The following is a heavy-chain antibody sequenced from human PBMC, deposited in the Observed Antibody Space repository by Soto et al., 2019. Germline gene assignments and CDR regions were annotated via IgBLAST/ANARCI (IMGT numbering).Heavy chain of an antibody. V-gene: IGHV3-33*01. D-gene: IGHD2-21*01. J-gene: IGHJ6*02. CDR2: IWYDGSNK. CDR1: GFTFSSYG. CDR3: ARDNLVVGPKTTYYGMDV. Sequence: GGSLRLSCAASGFTFSSYGMHWVRQAPGKGLEWVAVIWYDGSNKYYADSVKGRFTISRDNSKNTLYLQMNSLRAEDTAVYYWARDNLVVGPKTTYYGMDVWGQGTTVTVSS.